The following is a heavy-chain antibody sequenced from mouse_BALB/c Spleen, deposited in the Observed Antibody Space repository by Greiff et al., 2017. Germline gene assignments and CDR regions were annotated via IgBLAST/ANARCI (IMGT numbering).Heavy chain of an antibody. D-gene: IGHD2-3*01. CDR1: GYSITSDYA. CDR3: ARWLLPYWYFDV. J-gene: IGHJ1*01. CDR2: ISYSGST. V-gene: IGHV3-2*02. Sequence: EVQLQESGPGLVKPSQSLSLTCTITGYSITSDYAWNWIRQFPGNKLEWMGYISYSGSTSYNPSLKSRISITRDTSKNQFFLQLNSVTTEDTATYYCARWLLPYWYFDVWGAGTTVTVSS.